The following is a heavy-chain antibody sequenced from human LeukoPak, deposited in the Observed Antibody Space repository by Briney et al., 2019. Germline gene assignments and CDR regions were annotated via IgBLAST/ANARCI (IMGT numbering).Heavy chain of an antibody. Sequence: PGGSLRLSCAASGFSFSGYAMHWVRQAPGKGLERVAAVSYDGSNKYYADSVKGRFTISRDNSKNTLYLQMNSLRAEDTAVYYCARDWADYCGGDCYSSPLDYWGQGTLVTASS. J-gene: IGHJ4*02. D-gene: IGHD2-21*02. CDR1: GFSFSGYA. V-gene: IGHV3-30*14. CDR2: VSYDGSNK. CDR3: ARDWADYCGGDCYSSPLDY.